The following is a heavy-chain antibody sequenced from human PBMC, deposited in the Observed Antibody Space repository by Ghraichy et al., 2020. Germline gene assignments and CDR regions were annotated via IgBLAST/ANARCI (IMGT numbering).Heavy chain of an antibody. Sequence: SETLSLTCAVYGGSFSGYYWSWIRQPPGKGLEWIGEINHSGSTNYNPSLKSRVTISVDTSKNQFSLKLSSVTAADTAVYYCARPSYQYSSSWYPKNNRMSDAFDIWGQGTMVTVSS. V-gene: IGHV4-34*01. CDR3: ARPSYQYSSSWYPKNNRMSDAFDI. CDR2: INHSGST. D-gene: IGHD6-13*01. J-gene: IGHJ3*02. CDR1: GGSFSGYY.